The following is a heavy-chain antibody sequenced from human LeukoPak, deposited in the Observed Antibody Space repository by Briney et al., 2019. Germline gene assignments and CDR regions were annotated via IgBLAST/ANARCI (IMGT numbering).Heavy chain of an antibody. J-gene: IGHJ3*02. V-gene: IGHV5-51*01. D-gene: IGHD6-13*01. CDR1: GYSFTSYW. CDR3: ARPEMYSSSWYAFDI. Sequence: GESLKISCKGSGYSFTSYWIGWVRQMPGKGLEWMGIIYPGDSDTRYSPSFQGKVTISADKSISTAYLQWSSLKASDTAMYHCARPEMYSSSWYAFDIWGQGTMVTVSS. CDR2: IYPGDSDT.